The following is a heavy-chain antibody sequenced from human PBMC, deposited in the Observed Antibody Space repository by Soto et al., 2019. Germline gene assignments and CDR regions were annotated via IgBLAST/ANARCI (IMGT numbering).Heavy chain of an antibody. CDR1: GFTISSYA. J-gene: IGHJ4*02. D-gene: IGHD1-1*01. Sequence: EVQLLESGGGLAQPGGSLRLSCAASGFTISSYAMSWVRQAPGKGREGVSAISDRGDTTHYADSVKGRFTISRDTSKNTLYLQMNTLRAEDTAVYDCAKDKPGTTAFDYWGRGTPVTVSS. V-gene: IGHV3-23*01. CDR3: AKDKPGTTAFDY. CDR2: ISDRGDTT.